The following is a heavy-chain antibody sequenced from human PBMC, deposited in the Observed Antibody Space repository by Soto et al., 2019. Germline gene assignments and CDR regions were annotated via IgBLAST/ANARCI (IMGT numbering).Heavy chain of an antibody. Sequence: GASVKVSCKASGYTFTSYYMHWVRQAPGQGLEWMGIINPSGGSTSYAQKFQGRVTMTRDTSTSTVYMELSSLRSEDTAVYYCARGGNSYGYEVYHMDVWGRGSTVTVSS. CDR2: INPSGGST. D-gene: IGHD5-18*01. J-gene: IGHJ6*02. CDR3: ARGGNSYGYEVYHMDV. CDR1: GYTFTSYY. V-gene: IGHV1-46*01.